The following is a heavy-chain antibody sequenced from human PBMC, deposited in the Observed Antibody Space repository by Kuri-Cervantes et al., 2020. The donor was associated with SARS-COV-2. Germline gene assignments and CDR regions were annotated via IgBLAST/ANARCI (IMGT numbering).Heavy chain of an antibody. CDR2: ISYDGSNK. V-gene: IGHV3-30-3*01. CDR1: GFTFSSYA. Sequence: GGSLRLSCAASGFTFSSYAMHWVRQAPGKGLEWVAVISYDGSNKYYADSVKGRFTISRDNSKNTLYLQMNSLRAEDTAVYYCAKDAGIAAAGTRYYYCYYMDVWGKGTTVTVSS. CDR3: AKDAGIAAAGTRYYYCYYMDV. D-gene: IGHD6-13*01. J-gene: IGHJ6*03.